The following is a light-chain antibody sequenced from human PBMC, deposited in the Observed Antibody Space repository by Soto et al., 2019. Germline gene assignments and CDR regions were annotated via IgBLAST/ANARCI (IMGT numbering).Light chain of an antibody. V-gene: IGKV3-11*01. CDR1: ESIGNY. Sequence: EVVLTQSPATLSLSPGERATLSCRASESIGNYLAWYQQKLGQAPKLLIYDASHRAIGIPGRFSGDGSGTDFTLTISRLEPEDFAVYSCQWRSDWPPRLTFGGGTKVEIK. CDR2: DAS. CDR3: QWRSDWPPRLT. J-gene: IGKJ4*01.